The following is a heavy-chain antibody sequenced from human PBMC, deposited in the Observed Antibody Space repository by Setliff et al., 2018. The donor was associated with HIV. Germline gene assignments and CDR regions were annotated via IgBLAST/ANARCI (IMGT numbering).Heavy chain of an antibody. Sequence: SVKVSCKASGGTSSNYAINWVRQAPGQGHEWMGGISPIFGTSNYAQKFQGRVTITADESTSTAYMELSSLRSTDTAVYYCARDAVPHCSDASCYGRGAFDVWGQGTLVTVSS. J-gene: IGHJ3*01. D-gene: IGHD2-2*01. CDR3: ARDAVPHCSDASCYGRGAFDV. CDR1: GGTSSNYA. V-gene: IGHV1-69*13. CDR2: ISPIFGTS.